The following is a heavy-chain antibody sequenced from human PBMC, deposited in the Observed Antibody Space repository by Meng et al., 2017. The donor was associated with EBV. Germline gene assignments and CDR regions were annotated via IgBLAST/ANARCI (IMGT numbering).Heavy chain of an antibody. CDR1: GYTFTGYY. J-gene: IGHJ4*02. CDR2: INPNSGGT. V-gene: IGHV1-2*06. D-gene: IGHD6-19*01. CDR3: ARVGIAVAGTGDY. Sequence: QVQVGQAGAEVKKPGASGKVSCKASGYTFTGYYMHWVRQAPGQGLEWMGRINPNSGGTNYAQKFQGRVTMTRDTSISTAYMELSRLRSDDTAVYYCARVGIAVAGTGDYWGQGTLVTVSS.